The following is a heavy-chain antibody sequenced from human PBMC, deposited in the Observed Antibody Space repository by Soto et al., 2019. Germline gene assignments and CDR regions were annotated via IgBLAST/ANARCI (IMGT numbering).Heavy chain of an antibody. CDR3: ARGRYCSGGSCYPLSENWFDP. Sequence: SETLSLTCTVSGGSISSGDYYWSWIRQPPGKGLEWIGYIYYSGSTYYNPSLKSRVTISVDTSKNQFSLKLSSVTAADTAVYYCARGRYCSGGSCYPLSENWFDPWGQGTLVTVSS. CDR2: IYYSGST. J-gene: IGHJ5*02. D-gene: IGHD2-15*01. CDR1: GGSISSGDYY. V-gene: IGHV4-30-4*02.